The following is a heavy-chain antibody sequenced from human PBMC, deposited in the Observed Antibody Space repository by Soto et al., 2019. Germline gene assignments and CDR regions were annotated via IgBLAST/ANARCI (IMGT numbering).Heavy chain of an antibody. CDR2: IKSISDGGKK. J-gene: IGHJ4*01. D-gene: IGHD3-10*01. CDR1: GFTISDAW. CDR3: STDSHFSSVFVRHDY. Sequence: GGSLRLSCAASGFTISDAWINWVRQAPGMGLEWVGRIKSISDGGKKDYAAPVKARITISRDDSKNKEYLQINSLNTKNKDVYFFSTDSHFSSVFVRHDYWGHGTLVTVSS. V-gene: IGHV3-15*07.